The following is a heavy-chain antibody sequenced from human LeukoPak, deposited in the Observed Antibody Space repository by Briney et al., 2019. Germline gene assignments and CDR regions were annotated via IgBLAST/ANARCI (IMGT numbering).Heavy chain of an antibody. J-gene: IGHJ6*02. Sequence: ASVKVSCKASGYTFTGYYMHWVRQAPGQGLEWMGWINPNSGGTNYAQKFQGRATMTRDTSISTAYMELSRLRSDDTAVYYCATTGYSSGWYGMDVWGQGTTVTVSS. D-gene: IGHD6-19*01. CDR1: GYTFTGYY. V-gene: IGHV1-2*02. CDR3: ATTGYSSGWYGMDV. CDR2: INPNSGGT.